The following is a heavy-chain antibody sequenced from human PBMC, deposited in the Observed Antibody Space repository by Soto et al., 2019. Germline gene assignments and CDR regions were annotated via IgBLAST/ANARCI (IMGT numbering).Heavy chain of an antibody. J-gene: IGHJ6*02. CDR2: IIPIFGTA. V-gene: IGHV1-69*13. CDR3: ARTEVAYDFWSCYPGRNYSGMDV. CDR1: GGTFSRYG. Sequence: SVKVSCKASGGTFSRYGISWVRQAPGQGLEWMGGIIPIFGTANYAQKFQGRVTITADESTSTAYMELSSLRSEDTAVYYCARTEVAYDFWSCYPGRNYSGMDVWG. D-gene: IGHD3-3*01.